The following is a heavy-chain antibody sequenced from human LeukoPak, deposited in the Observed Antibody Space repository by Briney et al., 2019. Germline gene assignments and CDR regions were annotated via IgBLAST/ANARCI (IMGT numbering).Heavy chain of an antibody. Sequence: ASVKVSCKASGYTFTGYYMHWVRQAPGQGLEWMGRINPNSGGTNYAQKFQGRVTMTRDTSISTAYMELSRLRSDDTAVYYCARPCSSTSCQFYDAFDXWGQGXMVTV. CDR2: INPNSGGT. V-gene: IGHV1-2*06. J-gene: IGHJ3*02. CDR1: GYTFTGYY. CDR3: ARPCSSTSCQFYDAFDX. D-gene: IGHD2-2*01.